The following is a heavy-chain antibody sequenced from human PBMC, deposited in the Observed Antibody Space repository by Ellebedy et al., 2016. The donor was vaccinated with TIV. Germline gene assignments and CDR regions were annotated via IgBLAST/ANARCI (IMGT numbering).Heavy chain of an antibody. Sequence: GGSLRLXXAASGFTVSNNYMNWVRQAPGKGLEWVANINQDVSEKYYVDSVKGRFTISRDNARDSLYLQMNSLRAEDTAVYYCTRRGSMFDHWGQGTLVSVSS. CDR2: INQDVSEK. V-gene: IGHV3-7*03. CDR3: TRRGSMFDH. CDR1: GFTVSNNY. J-gene: IGHJ4*02.